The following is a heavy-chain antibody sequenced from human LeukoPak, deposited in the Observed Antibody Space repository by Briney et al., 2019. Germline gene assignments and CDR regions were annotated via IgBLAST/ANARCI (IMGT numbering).Heavy chain of an antibody. CDR3: ARGGYDFWSTFGY. D-gene: IGHD3-3*01. Sequence: PGRSLRLSCAASGFTLSSYAMHWVRQAPGKGLEWVAVISYDGSNKYYADSVKGRFTISRDNSKNTLYLQMNSLRAEDTAVYYCARGGYDFWSTFGYWGQGTLVTASS. CDR1: GFTLSSYA. CDR2: ISYDGSNK. V-gene: IGHV3-30-3*01. J-gene: IGHJ4*02.